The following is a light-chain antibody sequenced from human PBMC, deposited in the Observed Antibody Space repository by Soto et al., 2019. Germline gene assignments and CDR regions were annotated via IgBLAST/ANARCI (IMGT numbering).Light chain of an antibody. J-gene: IGLJ1*01. CDR2: DVT. CDR3: CSYAGSYTGV. Sequence: QSALTQPRSVSGSPGQSVTISCTGTSSDVGAYKYVSWYQHYPGGAPKVMIYDVTQRPSGVPDRLSGTKSGNTASLTISGLQAEDEADYYCCSYAGSYTGVFGSGTKVTVL. CDR1: SSDVGAYKY. V-gene: IGLV2-11*01.